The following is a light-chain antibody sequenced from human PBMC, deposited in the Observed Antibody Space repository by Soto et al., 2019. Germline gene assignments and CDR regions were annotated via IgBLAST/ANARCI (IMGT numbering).Light chain of an antibody. J-gene: IGKJ5*01. CDR1: QSVSSY. CDR3: QQRQHWPPIT. V-gene: IGKV3-11*01. Sequence: VLSQSPATLSLSPGERATLSCRASQSVSSYLAWYQQKPGQAPRLLIYDASNRATGIPARFGGSGSGTDFTLTISSLEPEDFAVYYCQQRQHWPPITFGQGTRLEIK. CDR2: DAS.